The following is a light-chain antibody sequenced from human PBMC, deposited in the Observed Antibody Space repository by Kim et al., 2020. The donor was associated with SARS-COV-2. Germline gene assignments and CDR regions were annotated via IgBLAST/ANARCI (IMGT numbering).Light chain of an antibody. CDR2: GTS. CDR1: RSIASNY. Sequence: STGESDTLSCGTRRSIASNYLAWYQQKPGQAPRLLMYGTSTRATGIPDRFSGSVSGTEFTLTIGRLEPEDFGVYYCQQYDTSPLTFGGGTKVDIK. V-gene: IGKV3-20*01. J-gene: IGKJ4*01. CDR3: QQYDTSPLT.